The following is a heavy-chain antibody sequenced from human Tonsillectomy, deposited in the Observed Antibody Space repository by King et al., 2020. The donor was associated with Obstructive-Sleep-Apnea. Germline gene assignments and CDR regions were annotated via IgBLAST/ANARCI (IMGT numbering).Heavy chain of an antibody. J-gene: IGHJ4*02. Sequence: LQLQESGPGLVKPSETLSLTCTVSGGSISSSSYYWGWIRQPPGKGLEWIGSVYFSGSTYYNPSLKSRVTISVDTSKNQFSLKLSSVTAADTAVYYCARENVVVTATIPFDYWGQGTLVTVSS. CDR2: VYFSGST. V-gene: IGHV4-39*07. D-gene: IGHD2-21*02. CDR3: ARENVVVTATIPFDY. CDR1: GGSISSSSYY.